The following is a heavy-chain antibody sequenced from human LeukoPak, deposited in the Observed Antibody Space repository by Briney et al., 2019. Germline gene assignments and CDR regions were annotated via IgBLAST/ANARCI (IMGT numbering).Heavy chain of an antibody. CDR1: GFTFSNYW. CDR3: ARSYYDSSTYEYYFDY. CDR2: IKQDGSEI. J-gene: IGHJ4*02. Sequence: GGSLRLSCAASGFTFSNYWMGWVRQAPGKGLEWVANIKQDGSEIYYVDSVKGRFTISRDTAKDSLYLQMNSLRAEDTAVYYCARSYYDSSTYEYYFDYWGQGTLVTVSS. V-gene: IGHV3-7*03. D-gene: IGHD3-22*01.